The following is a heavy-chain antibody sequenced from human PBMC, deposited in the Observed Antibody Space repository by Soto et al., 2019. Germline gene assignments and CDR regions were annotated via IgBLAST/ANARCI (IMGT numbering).Heavy chain of an antibody. V-gene: IGHV1-3*01. CDR2: INGGNGNT. CDR3: ARGGVFCFAAPTPLFEY. CDR1: GNTVPNYA. J-gene: IGHJ4*02. Sequence: ASVKVSCKASGNTVPNYAIHWVRQSPGQRLEWMGWINGGNGNTYYSEHFQGRVTMTRNTSISTAYMELSSLRSEDTAVYYCARGGVFCFAAPTPLFEYWGQGTLVTVS. D-gene: IGHD3-10*01.